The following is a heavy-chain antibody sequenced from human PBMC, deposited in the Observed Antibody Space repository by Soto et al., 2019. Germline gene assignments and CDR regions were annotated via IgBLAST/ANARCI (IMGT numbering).Heavy chain of an antibody. D-gene: IGHD3-22*01. V-gene: IGHV3-66*01. CDR3: TRDVDRRAYGSTGYSFDY. J-gene: IGHJ4*02. CDR2: IYRGTT. CDR1: GFTVSDNY. Sequence: EVQLVESGGGLVQPGGSLRLSCAASGFTVSDNYMNWVRQAPGKGLEWVAVIYRGTTYYADSVKGRFTISRDNSKTSRYLQLSSLRPEDTAVYYCTRDVDRRAYGSTGYSFDYWGQGTLVAVSS.